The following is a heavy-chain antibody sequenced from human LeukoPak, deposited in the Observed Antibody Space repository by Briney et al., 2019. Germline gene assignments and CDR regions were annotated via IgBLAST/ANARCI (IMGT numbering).Heavy chain of an antibody. V-gene: IGHV4-59*12. Sequence: SETLSLTCTVSGGSISSYYWSWIRQPPGKGLEWIGYIYYSGSTNYNPSLKSRVTISVDTSKNQFSLKLSSVTAADTAVYYCARGSGQGQAAAGNGLRTHYDYWGQGTLVTVSS. CDR3: ARGSGQGQAAAGNGLRTHYDY. CDR1: GGSISSYY. J-gene: IGHJ4*02. CDR2: IYYSGST. D-gene: IGHD6-13*01.